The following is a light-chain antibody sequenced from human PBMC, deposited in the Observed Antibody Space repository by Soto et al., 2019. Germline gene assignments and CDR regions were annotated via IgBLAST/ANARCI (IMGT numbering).Light chain of an antibody. J-gene: IGLJ2*01. CDR2: DVS. CDR3: SSYTSSSTLV. Sequence: QSVLTQPASVSGSPGQPFTISCTGTRRDVGGYNYVSWYQQHPGKAPKLMIYDVSNRPSGVSNRFSGSKSGNTASLTISGLQAEDEADYYCSSYTSSSTLVFGGGTKLTVL. CDR1: RRDVGGYNY. V-gene: IGLV2-14*01.